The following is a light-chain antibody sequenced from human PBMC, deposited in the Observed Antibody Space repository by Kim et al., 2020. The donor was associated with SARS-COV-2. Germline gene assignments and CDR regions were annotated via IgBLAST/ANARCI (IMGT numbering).Light chain of an antibody. V-gene: IGKV3-11*01. CDR3: QHRRTWPLT. Sequence: EFVLTQSPVTLSLSPGQRATLSCRASQYIDNWLAWYQQKPGQVPRLLIYDASNRATGIPARFSGSGSGTDFTLTISSLEPEDFAVYYCQHRRTWPLTFGQGTKLEI. CDR2: DAS. J-gene: IGKJ2*01. CDR1: QYIDNW.